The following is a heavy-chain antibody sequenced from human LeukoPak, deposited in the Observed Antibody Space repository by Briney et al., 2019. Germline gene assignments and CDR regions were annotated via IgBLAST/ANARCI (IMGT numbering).Heavy chain of an antibody. CDR2: INHSGST. CDR1: GGSFSGYY. V-gene: IGHV4-34*01. CDR3: ARVSPYALRFLESQK. D-gene: IGHD3-3*01. J-gene: IGHJ4*02. Sequence: SETLSLTCAVYGGSFSGYYWSWIRQPPGKGLEWIGEINHSGSTNYNPSLKSRATISVDTSKNQFSLKLSSVTAADTAVYYCARVSPYALRFLESQKWGQGTLVTVSS.